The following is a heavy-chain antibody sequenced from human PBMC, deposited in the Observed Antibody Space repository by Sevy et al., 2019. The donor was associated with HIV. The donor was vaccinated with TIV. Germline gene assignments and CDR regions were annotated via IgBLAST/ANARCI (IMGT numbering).Heavy chain of an antibody. CDR1: GFTFSSYA. D-gene: IGHD4-17*01. V-gene: IGHV3-30-3*01. CDR2: ISYDGSNK. CDR3: ARDLTTGTTFSSVLDI. J-gene: IGHJ3*02. Sequence: GGSLRLSCAASGFTFSSYAMHWVRQAPGKGLEWVAVISYDGSNKYYADSVKGRFTISRDNSKNTLYLQMNSLRAEDTAVYYCARDLTTGTTFSSVLDIWGQGTMVTVSS.